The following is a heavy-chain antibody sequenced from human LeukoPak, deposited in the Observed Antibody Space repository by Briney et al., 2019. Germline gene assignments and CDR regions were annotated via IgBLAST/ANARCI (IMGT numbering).Heavy chain of an antibody. D-gene: IGHD5/OR15-5a*01. V-gene: IGHV3-23*01. CDR2: ISGNGDST. CDR3: ARGRQVIVSAGYYFDY. CDR1: GFTFNTYA. Sequence: GGSLRLSCAASGFTFNTYAMNWVRQAPGKGLEWVSGISGNGDSTYYADSVKGRFTISRDNTKNTLYLQVNSLRAEDTAVYYCARGRQVIVSAGYYFDYWGQGTLVTVSS. J-gene: IGHJ4*02.